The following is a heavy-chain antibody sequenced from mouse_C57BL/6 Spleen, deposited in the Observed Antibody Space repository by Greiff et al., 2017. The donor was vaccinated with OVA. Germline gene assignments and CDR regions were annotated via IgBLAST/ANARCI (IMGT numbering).Heavy chain of an antibody. D-gene: IGHD1-1*01. CDR2: IHPNSGST. CDR3: AREITTVVATGIDY. Sequence: QVQLKQPGAELVKPGASVKLSCKASGYTFTSYWMHWVKQRPGQGLEWIGMIHPNSGSTNYNEKFKSKATLTVDKSSSTAYMQLSSLTSEDSAVYYCAREITTVVATGIDYWGQGTTLTVSS. CDR1: GYTFTSYW. J-gene: IGHJ2*01. V-gene: IGHV1-64*01.